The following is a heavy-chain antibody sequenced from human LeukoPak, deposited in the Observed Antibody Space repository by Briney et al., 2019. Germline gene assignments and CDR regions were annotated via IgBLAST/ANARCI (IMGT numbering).Heavy chain of an antibody. J-gene: IGHJ6*03. Sequence: PSETLSLTCAVSGYSISSGYYWGWIRQPPGKGLEWIGSIYHSGSTYYNPSLKSRVTISVDTSKNQFSLNLSSVTASDTAVYYCARRTSRSYYYMDVWGKGTTVTVSS. CDR3: ARRTSRSYYYMDV. D-gene: IGHD1-7*01. V-gene: IGHV4-38-2*01. CDR2: IYHSGST. CDR1: GYSISSGYY.